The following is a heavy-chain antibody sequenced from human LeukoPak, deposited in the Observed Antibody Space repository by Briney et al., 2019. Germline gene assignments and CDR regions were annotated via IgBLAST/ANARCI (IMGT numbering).Heavy chain of an antibody. J-gene: IGHJ4*02. Sequence: PSETLSLTCTVSGATISSYYWSWIRQPPGKGLEWIGYIYYSGSTDYNPSLKSRVTISVDTSKNQFSLKLSSVTAADTAVYYCARYQYSGSYFWRFDYWGQGTLVTVSS. CDR1: GATISSYY. CDR2: IYYSGST. V-gene: IGHV4-59*01. CDR3: ARYQYSGSYFWRFDY. D-gene: IGHD1-26*01.